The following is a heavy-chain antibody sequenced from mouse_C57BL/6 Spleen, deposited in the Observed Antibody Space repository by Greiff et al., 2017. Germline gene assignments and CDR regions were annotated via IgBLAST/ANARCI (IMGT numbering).Heavy chain of an antibody. V-gene: IGHV6-6*01. Sequence: VLLVESGGGLVQPGGSMKLSCAASGFTFSDAWMDWVRRSPGRGLEWVAEIRNKANNHATYYAKSVKGRVTISRDDSKSSVYLQMNSLRAEDTGIDYYARFSWDLWFADWGKGTLVTVSA. J-gene: IGHJ3*01. CDR1: GFTFSDAW. D-gene: IGHD4-1*01. CDR2: IRNKANNHAT. CDR3: ARFSWDLWFAD.